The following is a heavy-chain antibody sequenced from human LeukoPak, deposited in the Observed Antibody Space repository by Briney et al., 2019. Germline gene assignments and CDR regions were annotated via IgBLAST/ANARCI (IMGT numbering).Heavy chain of an antibody. J-gene: IGHJ4*02. Sequence: ASVKVSCKASGYTFTSYDINWVRQATGQGLEWMGWMNPNSGNTGYAQKFQGRVTITRNTSISTAYMELSSLRSEDTAVYYCARGRQGYCSGGSCSGGDYWGQGTLVTVSS. CDR2: MNPNSGNT. D-gene: IGHD2-15*01. CDR1: GYTFTSYD. V-gene: IGHV1-8*03. CDR3: ARGRQGYCSGGSCSGGDY.